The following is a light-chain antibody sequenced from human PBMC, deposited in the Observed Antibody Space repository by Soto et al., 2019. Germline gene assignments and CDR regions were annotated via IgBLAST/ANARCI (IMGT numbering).Light chain of an antibody. CDR2: LNNDGSH. V-gene: IGLV4-69*01. Sequence: QLVLTQSPSASASLGASVKLTCTLSSGHSSYAIAWHQKQPEKGPRYLMDLNNDGSHTKGDGIPDRFSGSSSGAERYLIISTLQSEDEADLYFAAWDDSLSGPVVFGGGTKLTVL. CDR1: SGHSSYA. CDR3: AAWDDSLSGPVV. J-gene: IGLJ2*01.